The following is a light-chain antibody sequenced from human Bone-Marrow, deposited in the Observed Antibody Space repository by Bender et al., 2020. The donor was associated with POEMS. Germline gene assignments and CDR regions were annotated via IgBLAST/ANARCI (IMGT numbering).Light chain of an antibody. CDR3: CSFAGSSGFV. CDR1: SSDVGTYNL. V-gene: IGLV2-23*02. CDR2: EVT. J-gene: IGLJ1*01. Sequence: QSALTQPASVSGSPGQSITISCTGASSDVGTYNLVSWYQHHPGKAPKVLIYEVTKRPSGVSDRFSGSKSGNTASLTISGLQAEDEADYHCCSFAGSSGFVFGTGTKVTVL.